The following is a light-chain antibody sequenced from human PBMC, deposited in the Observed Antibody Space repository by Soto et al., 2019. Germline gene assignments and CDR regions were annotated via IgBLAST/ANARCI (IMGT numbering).Light chain of an antibody. CDR3: QQYGSSGT. Sequence: EIVLTQSPGTLSFSPGERATLSCRASQSVTNSYLAWYQQKPGQAPRLLIFGASTRAAGIPARFSGSGSGTEFTLTISRLEPEDFAVYYCQQYGSSGTFGQGTKVDIK. J-gene: IGKJ1*01. CDR1: QSVTNSY. V-gene: IGKV3-20*01. CDR2: GAS.